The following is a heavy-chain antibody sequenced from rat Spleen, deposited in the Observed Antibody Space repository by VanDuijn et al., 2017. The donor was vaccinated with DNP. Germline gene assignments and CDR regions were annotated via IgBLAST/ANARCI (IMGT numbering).Heavy chain of an antibody. CDR3: TRQCYSTYNALDA. Sequence: EVQLVESGGDLVQPGGSLKLSCVASGFTFNTYWMTWIRQVPGKGLEWIASITSSGGTTYYPDSVKGRFTISRDNAKNTLYLQMDSLRSEDTATYYCTRQCYSTYNALDAWGQGTSVTVSS. V-gene: IGHV5-31*01. CDR2: ITSSGGTT. D-gene: IGHD1-2*01. CDR1: GFTFNTYW. J-gene: IGHJ4*01.